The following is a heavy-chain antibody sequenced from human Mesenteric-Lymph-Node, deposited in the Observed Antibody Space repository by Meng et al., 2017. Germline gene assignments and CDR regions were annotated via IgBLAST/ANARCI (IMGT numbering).Heavy chain of an antibody. Sequence: GESLKISCAASGFIFSDHYMDWVRQAPGKGLEWVGRIRNRANNYVTEYAASVQGRFTVSRDDSKNSLYLQMNSLETEDTAVYYCAGHIQPPGRGFYWGQGTLVTVSS. V-gene: IGHV3-72*01. J-gene: IGHJ4*02. CDR2: IRNRANNYVT. D-gene: IGHD2-2*01. CDR3: AGHIQPPGRGFY. CDR1: GFIFSDHY.